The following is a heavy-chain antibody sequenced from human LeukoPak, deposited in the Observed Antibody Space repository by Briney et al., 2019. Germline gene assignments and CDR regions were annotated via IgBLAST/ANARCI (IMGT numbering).Heavy chain of an antibody. V-gene: IGHV3-23*01. D-gene: IGHD3-22*01. Sequence: GGSLRLSCAASGFTFSSYAMSWVRQAPGKGLEWVSAISGSGGSTNYADSVKGRFTISRDNSKNTLYLQMNSLRAEDTAVYYCAKDRYYYDSSGYHNWFDPWGQGTLVTVSS. CDR2: ISGSGGST. CDR1: GFTFSSYA. J-gene: IGHJ5*02. CDR3: AKDRYYYDSSGYHNWFDP.